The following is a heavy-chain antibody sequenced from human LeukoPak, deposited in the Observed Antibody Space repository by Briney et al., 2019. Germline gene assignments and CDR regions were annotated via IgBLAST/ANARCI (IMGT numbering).Heavy chain of an antibody. V-gene: IGHV4-61*02. CDR3: AGHGSGWYSFDY. CDR1: GGSISSGSYY. Sequence: PSETLSLTCTVSGGSISSGSYYWSWIRQPAGKGLEWIGRIYTSGSTNYNPSLKSRVTISVDTSKNQFSLKLSSVTAADTAVYYCAGHGSGWYSFDYWGQETLVTVSS. J-gene: IGHJ4*02. D-gene: IGHD6-19*01. CDR2: IYTSGST.